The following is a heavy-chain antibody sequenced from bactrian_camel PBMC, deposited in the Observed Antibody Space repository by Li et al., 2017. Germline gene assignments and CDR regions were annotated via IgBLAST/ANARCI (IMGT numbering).Heavy chain of an antibody. CDR3: AVRSIGGMRYGLRANEYMY. CDR1: GNTDKNYC. D-gene: IGHD3*01. J-gene: IGHJ4*01. V-gene: IGHV3S1*01. Sequence: HVQLVESGGGSVQAGGSLRLSCVSSGNTDKNYCMGWFRQTPTKEREGVAAIVTGGGNTYYADSVKGRFTITQDKSDNMVYLQMNSLKPEDTANYRCAVRSIGGMRYGLRANEYMYWGQGTQVTVS. CDR2: IVTGGGNT.